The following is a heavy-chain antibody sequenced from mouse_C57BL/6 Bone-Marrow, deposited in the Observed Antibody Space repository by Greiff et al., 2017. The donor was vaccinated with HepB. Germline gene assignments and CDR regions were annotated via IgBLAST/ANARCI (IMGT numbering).Heavy chain of an antibody. D-gene: IGHD1-1*01. CDR3: ARCITTVVPFDY. V-gene: IGHV1-9*01. CDR2: ILPGSSST. J-gene: IGHJ2*01. Sequence: VQLQQSGAELMKPGASVKLSCKATGYTFTGYWIEWVKQRPGHGLEWIGEILPGSSSTNYNEKFKGKATFTADTSSNTAYMQLSSLTTEDSAIYYCARCITTVVPFDYWGQGTTLTVSS. CDR1: GYTFTGYW.